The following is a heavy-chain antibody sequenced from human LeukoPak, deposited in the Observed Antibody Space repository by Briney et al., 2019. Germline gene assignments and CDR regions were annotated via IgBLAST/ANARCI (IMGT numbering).Heavy chain of an antibody. CDR3: ARENTISPLGHWFDP. CDR2: ISAYNGNT. CDR1: GYTFTSYG. V-gene: IGHV1-18*01. Sequence: ASVKVSCKASGYTFTSYGISGVRQAPGQGLERMGWISAYNGNTNYAQKLQGRVTMTTDTSTSTAYMELRSLRSDDTAVYYCARENTISPLGHWFDPWGQGTLVTVPS. J-gene: IGHJ5*02. D-gene: IGHD3-9*01.